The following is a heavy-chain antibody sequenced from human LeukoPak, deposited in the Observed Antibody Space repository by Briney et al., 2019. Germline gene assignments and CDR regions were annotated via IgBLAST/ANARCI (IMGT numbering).Heavy chain of an antibody. D-gene: IGHD6-19*01. CDR1: GGSFSGYY. CDR2: INHSGST. J-gene: IGHJ4*02. CDR3: ARSLYSSGWYHRSDYFDY. V-gene: IGHV4-34*01. Sequence: PSETLSLTCAVYGGSFSGYYWSWIRQPPGKGLEWIGEINHSGSTNYNPSLKSRVTISVDTSKNQFSLKLSSVTAADTAVYYWARSLYSSGWYHRSDYFDYWGQGTLVTVSS.